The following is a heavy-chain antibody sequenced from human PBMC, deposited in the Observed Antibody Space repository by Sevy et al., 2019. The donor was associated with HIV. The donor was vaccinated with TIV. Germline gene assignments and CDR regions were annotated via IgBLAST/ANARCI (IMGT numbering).Heavy chain of an antibody. CDR1: GASISSSGYY. CDR2: IRYSGST. V-gene: IGHV4-39*01. Sequence: SETLSLTCTVSGASISSSGYYWGWIRQPPGKGLEWIASIRYSGSTYYNPSLRSRVTISEDALKNQFSLKRNAVTAADTAVYYCAGPDLTYSSGWSYYDHWGQGTVVTVSS. J-gene: IGHJ4*02. CDR3: AGPDLTYSSGWSYYDH. D-gene: IGHD6-19*01.